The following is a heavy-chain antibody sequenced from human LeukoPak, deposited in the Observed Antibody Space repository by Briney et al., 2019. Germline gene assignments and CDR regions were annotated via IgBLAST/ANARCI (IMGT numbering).Heavy chain of an antibody. CDR3: ASSTLVGASWFDY. V-gene: IGHV4-61*01. J-gene: IGHJ4*02. D-gene: IGHD1-26*01. Sequence: PSETLSLTCTVSGGSFNSGSYFWSWLRQPPGKGLEWIGYIYYSGSTNYNPSLKSRVTISVDTSKNQFSLKLSSVAAADTAVYYCASSTLVGASWFDYWGQGTLVTFSS. CDR1: GGSFNSGSYF. CDR2: IYYSGST.